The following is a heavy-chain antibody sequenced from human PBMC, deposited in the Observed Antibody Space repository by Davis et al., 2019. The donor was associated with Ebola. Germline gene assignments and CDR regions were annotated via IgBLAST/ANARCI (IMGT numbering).Heavy chain of an antibody. CDR3: ARSLWGATTPYFDY. D-gene: IGHD1-26*01. V-gene: IGHV4-61*08. Sequence: MPSETLSLTCAVSGDSISSGGFSWSWIRQPPGKGPEWIGCIFYSGSTYYNPSLKSRVTISVDTSKNQFSLKLSSVTAADTAVYYCARSLWGATTPYFDYWGQGTLVTVSS. J-gene: IGHJ4*02. CDR1: GDSISSGGFS. CDR2: IFYSGST.